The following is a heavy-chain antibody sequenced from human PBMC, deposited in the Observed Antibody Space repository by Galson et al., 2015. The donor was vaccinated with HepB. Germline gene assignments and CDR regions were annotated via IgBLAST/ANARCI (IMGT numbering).Heavy chain of an antibody. Sequence: SLRLSCAASGFTFSSYGMHWVRQAPGKGLEWVAVISYDGSNKYYADSVKGRFTISRDNSKNTLYLQMNSLRAEDTAVYYCAKVLKKPYYYMDVWGKGTTVTVSS. J-gene: IGHJ6*03. CDR1: GFTFSSYG. V-gene: IGHV3-30*18. CDR3: AKVLKKPYYYMDV. CDR2: ISYDGSNK.